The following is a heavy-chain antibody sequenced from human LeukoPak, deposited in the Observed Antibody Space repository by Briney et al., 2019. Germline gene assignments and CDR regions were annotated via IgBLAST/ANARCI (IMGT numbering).Heavy chain of an antibody. D-gene: IGHD3-22*01. CDR2: IKSKTDGVAT. CDR1: GFTVSNAW. V-gene: IGHV3-15*01. CDR3: ATEVVGYFDY. Sequence: PGGSLRLSRAASGFTVSNAWMSWVRQAPGKGLEWVGRIKSKTDGVATDYAAPVKGRFTISRDDSKNTVDLQMNSLRTEDTALYYCATEVVGYFDYWGQGTLVTVSS. J-gene: IGHJ4*02.